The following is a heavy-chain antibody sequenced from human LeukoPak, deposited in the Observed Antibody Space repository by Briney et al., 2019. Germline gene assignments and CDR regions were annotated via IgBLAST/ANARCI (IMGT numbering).Heavy chain of an antibody. J-gene: IGHJ4*02. CDR2: ISGSGGDT. V-gene: IGHV3-23*01. CDR3: ARLPTFYYDSSGYHYDY. Sequence: GGSLRLSCSASGFTFSSYAMHWVRQAPGKGLEWVSAISGSGGDTYYADSVKGRFTISKDKSKNTLYLQMDNLRAEDTGVYFCARLPTFYYDSSGYHYDYWGQGTLVTVSS. CDR1: GFTFSSYA. D-gene: IGHD3-22*01.